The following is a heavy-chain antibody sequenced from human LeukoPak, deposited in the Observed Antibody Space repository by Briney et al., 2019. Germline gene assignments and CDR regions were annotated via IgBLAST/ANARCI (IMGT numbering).Heavy chain of an antibody. J-gene: IGHJ4*02. CDR1: GFTFSTYG. CDR2: IRYDGSDK. Sequence: PGGSLRLSCAASGFTFSTYGMHWVRQAPGKGLEWVGFIRYDGSDKYYADSVKGRFTMFRDNSKNTLYLQMKSLRAEDTAVYYCAKAFGGYDYFDYWGQGTLVTVSS. V-gene: IGHV3-30*02. D-gene: IGHD5-12*01. CDR3: AKAFGGYDYFDY.